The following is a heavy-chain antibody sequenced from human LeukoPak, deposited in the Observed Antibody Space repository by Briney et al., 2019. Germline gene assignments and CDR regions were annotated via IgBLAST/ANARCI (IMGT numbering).Heavy chain of an antibody. CDR2: IYSGGST. CDR1: GFTVSSNY. D-gene: IGHD2-15*01. CDR3: ARVGSWDAFDI. J-gene: IGHJ3*02. Sequence: PGGSLRLSCAASGFTVSSNYMSWVRQAPGKGLEWVSVIYSGGSTYYADSVKGRFTISRDNSKNTLYLQMNSLRAEDTAVYYCARVGSWDAFDIWGQGTMVTVSS. V-gene: IGHV3-66*01.